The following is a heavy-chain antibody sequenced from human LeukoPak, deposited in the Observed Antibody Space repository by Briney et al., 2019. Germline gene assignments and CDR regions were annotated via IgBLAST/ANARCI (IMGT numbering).Heavy chain of an antibody. J-gene: IGHJ4*02. V-gene: IGHV4-4*02. CDR2: VNLQGST. CDR1: GGSITSTNY. CDR3: AREGGPYRPLDY. Sequence: SETLSLTCGVSGGSITSTNYWPWVRQPPGKGLEWIGEVNLQGSTNYNPSLMGRVAISVDMSENHISLQLTSATAADTAVYYCAREGGPYRPLDYSGQGTLVTVSS.